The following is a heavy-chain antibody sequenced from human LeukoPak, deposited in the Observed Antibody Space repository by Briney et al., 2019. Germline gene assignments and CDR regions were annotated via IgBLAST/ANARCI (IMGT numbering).Heavy chain of an antibody. D-gene: IGHD6-13*01. CDR3: ARVGSSWLHNDY. CDR2: FDPEDGET. J-gene: IGHJ4*02. Sequence: ASVKVSCKVSGYTLSELSMHWVRQAPGKGLEWMGGFDPEDGETVYAQKFQGRLTMTEDTSTDTAYMELSSLRSDDTAVYYCARVGSSWLHNDYWGQGTLVTVSS. V-gene: IGHV1-24*01. CDR1: GYTLSELS.